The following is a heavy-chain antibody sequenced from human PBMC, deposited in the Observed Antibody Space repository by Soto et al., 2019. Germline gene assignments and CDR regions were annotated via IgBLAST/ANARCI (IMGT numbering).Heavy chain of an antibody. J-gene: IGHJ6*02. CDR3: ARRGRDYGDYYGMDV. CDR2: ISWNSGCI. CDR1: GFTFDDYA. Sequence: EVQLVESGGGLVQPGRSLRLSCAASGFTFDDYAMHWVRQAPGKGLEWVSGISWNSGCIGYADSVKGRFTISRDNTKNSLYLQMNSLRAEDTALYYCARRGRDYGDYYGMDVWGQGTTVTVSS. D-gene: IGHD4-17*01. V-gene: IGHV3-9*01.